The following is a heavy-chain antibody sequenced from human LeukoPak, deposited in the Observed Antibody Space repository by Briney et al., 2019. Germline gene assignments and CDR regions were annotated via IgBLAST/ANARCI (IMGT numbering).Heavy chain of an antibody. CDR1: GGSISSSSYY. D-gene: IGHD7-27*01. J-gene: IGHJ4*02. CDR3: ARELGTSNTFDY. CDR2: IYYSGST. V-gene: IGHV4-39*02. Sequence: SETLSLTCTVSGGSISSSSYYWGWIRQPPGKGLEWIGSIYYSGSTYYNPSLKSRVTISVDTSENQFSLKLSSVTAADTAVYYCARELGTSNTFDYWGQGTLVTVSS.